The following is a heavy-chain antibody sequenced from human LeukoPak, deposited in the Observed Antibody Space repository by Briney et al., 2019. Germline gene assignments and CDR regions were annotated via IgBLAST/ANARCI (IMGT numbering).Heavy chain of an antibody. Sequence: SETLSLTCTVSGGSISSYYWSWIRQPPGKGLEWIGCIYYSGSTNYNPSLKSRVTISVDTSKNQFSLKLSSATAADTAVYYCARSRAVKYLYYYYYMDVWGKGTTVTVSS. CDR2: IYYSGST. D-gene: IGHD2-2*02. J-gene: IGHJ6*03. CDR1: GGSISSYY. CDR3: ARSRAVKYLYYYYYMDV. V-gene: IGHV4-59*01.